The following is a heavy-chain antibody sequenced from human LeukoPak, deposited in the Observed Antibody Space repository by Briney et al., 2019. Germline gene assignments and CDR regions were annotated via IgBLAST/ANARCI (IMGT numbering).Heavy chain of an antibody. CDR2: IIPIFGTA. Sequence: EASVKVSCKAYGGTFSSYAISRVRQAPGQGLEWMGRIIPIFGTANYAQKFQGRVTITTDESTSTAYMELSSLRSEDTAVYYCARDRVLLGYYWGQGTLVTVSS. V-gene: IGHV1-69*05. CDR3: ARDRVLLGYY. CDR1: GGTFSSYA. J-gene: IGHJ4*02. D-gene: IGHD3-10*01.